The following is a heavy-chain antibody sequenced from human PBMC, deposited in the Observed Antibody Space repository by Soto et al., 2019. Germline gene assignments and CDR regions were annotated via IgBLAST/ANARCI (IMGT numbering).Heavy chain of an antibody. CDR1: GFTFSSYA. J-gene: IGHJ5*02. Sequence: EVQLLESGGGLVQPGGSLRLSCAASGFTFSSYAMNWVRQAPGKGLEWVSAISGSGGGTYYADSVKGRFTISRDNSKNTLYLQMNSLGAEDTAVYYCAKDPVKNVLDWFDPWGQGTLVTVSS. CDR3: AKDPVKNVLDWFDP. CDR2: ISGSGGGT. D-gene: IGHD1-1*01. V-gene: IGHV3-23*01.